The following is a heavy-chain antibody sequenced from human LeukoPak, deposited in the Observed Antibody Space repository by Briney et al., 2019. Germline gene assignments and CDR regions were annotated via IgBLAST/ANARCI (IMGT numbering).Heavy chain of an antibody. Sequence: SETLSLTCTVSGGSISSYYWSWTRQPPGKGLEWIGYIYYSGSTNYNPSLKSRVTISVDTSKNQFSLKLSSVTAANTAVYYCARGSAGTTEDFDYWGQGTLVTVSS. V-gene: IGHV4-59*01. D-gene: IGHD1-1*01. J-gene: IGHJ4*02. CDR1: GGSISSYY. CDR3: ARGSAGTTEDFDY. CDR2: IYYSGST.